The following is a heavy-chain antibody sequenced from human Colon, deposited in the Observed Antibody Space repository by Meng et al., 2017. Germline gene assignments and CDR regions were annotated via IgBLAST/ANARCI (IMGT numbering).Heavy chain of an antibody. J-gene: IGHJ3*02. Sequence: SETLSLTCTVFSGSISSYYWSWTRQPVGKGLELVGRIYSSGSAIYNPSLKGRVTMSVDTSKNEFSLRLSSMTAADTAVYYCTKYFVRGDIIQGHDAFDMWGQGPMVTVSS. V-gene: IGHV4-4*07. D-gene: IGHD3-10*02. CDR2: IYSSGSA. CDR1: SGSISSYY. CDR3: TKYFVRGDIIQGHDAFDM.